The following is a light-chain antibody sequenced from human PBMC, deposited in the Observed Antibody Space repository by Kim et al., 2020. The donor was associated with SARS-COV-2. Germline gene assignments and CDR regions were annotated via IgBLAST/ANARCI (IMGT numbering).Light chain of an antibody. CDR1: QSLSSSY. CDR3: QQYDNLPGT. V-gene: IGKV3D-20*01. J-gene: IGKJ1*01. CDR2: DAS. Sequence: EIMLTQSPATLSLSPGERATLSCGASQSLSSSYLAWYQQKPGQAPRLLIYDASSRATGIPDRFSGSGSGTDFTLTISRLEPEDFAVYYCQQYDNLPGTFGQGTKVDIK.